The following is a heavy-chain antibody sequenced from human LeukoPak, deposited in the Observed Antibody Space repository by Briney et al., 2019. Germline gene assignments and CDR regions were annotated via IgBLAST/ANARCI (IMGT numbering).Heavy chain of an antibody. D-gene: IGHD3-22*01. J-gene: IGHJ4*02. V-gene: IGHV3-15*01. CDR1: GFTFSNAW. CDR2: IKSKTDGGTT. Sequence: GGSLRLSCVASGFTFSNAWMSWVRQAPGKGLEWVGRIKSKTDGGTTDYAAPVKGRFTISRDDSKNTLYLQMNSLKTEDTAVYYCLYYYESSGYSTRYYFDYWGQGTLVTVSS. CDR3: LYYYESSGYSTRYYFDY.